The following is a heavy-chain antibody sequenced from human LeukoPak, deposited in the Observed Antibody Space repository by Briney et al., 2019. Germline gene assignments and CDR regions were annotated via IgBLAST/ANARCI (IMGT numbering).Heavy chain of an antibody. Sequence: GASVKVSCKASGYTFTSYYMHWVRQAPGQGLEWMGIINPSGGSTSYAQKFQGRVTMTRDTSTSTVYMELSSLRSEDTAVYYCARDGGYSYGKLNYYYYYGMDVWGQGTTVTVSS. V-gene: IGHV1-46*01. CDR1: GYTFTSYY. D-gene: IGHD5-18*01. CDR3: ARDGGYSYGKLNYYYYYGMDV. J-gene: IGHJ6*02. CDR2: INPSGGST.